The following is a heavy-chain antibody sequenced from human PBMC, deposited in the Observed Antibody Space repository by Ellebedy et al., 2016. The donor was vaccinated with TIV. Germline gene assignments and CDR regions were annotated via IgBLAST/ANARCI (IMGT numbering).Heavy chain of an antibody. J-gene: IGHJ4*02. V-gene: IGHV4-4*02. CDR3: TRTTQHFAPSND. CDR2: VHHRRTT. Sequence: MPGGSLRLSCAVSGGSITDTEWWSWVRQSPGMGVEWIGGVHHRRTTNYNPSLKSRVTISIDKSTNQFSLDLASVTAADTAVYYCTRTTQHFAPSNDWGLGTLVTVSS. D-gene: IGHD6-13*01. CDR1: GGSITDTEW.